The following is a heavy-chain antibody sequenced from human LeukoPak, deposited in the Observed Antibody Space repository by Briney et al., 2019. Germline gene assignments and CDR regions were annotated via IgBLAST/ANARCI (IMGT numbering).Heavy chain of an antibody. Sequence: GGSLRLSCAASGFTFSDYYMSWIRQAPGKGLEWVSCISSSSSYTNYADSVKGRFTISRDNAKNSLYLQMNSLRAEDTAVYYCARVGGGTTSLDYFDYWGQGTLVTVSS. D-gene: IGHD1-7*01. CDR1: GFTFSDYY. CDR3: ARVGGGTTSLDYFDY. J-gene: IGHJ4*02. V-gene: IGHV3-11*06. CDR2: ISSSSSYT.